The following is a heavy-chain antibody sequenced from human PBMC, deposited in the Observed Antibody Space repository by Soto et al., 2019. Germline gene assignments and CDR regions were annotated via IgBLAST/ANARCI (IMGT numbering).Heavy chain of an antibody. CDR1: GYSFTSYW. Sequence: PGESLKISCKASGYSFTSYWIGWVRQMPGKGLEWVGIIYPGDSDTRYSPSFQGQVTISADKSISTAYLQWSSLKAPDTAMYYCARLILGGSDALDIWGQGTMVTVSS. D-gene: IGHD5-12*01. J-gene: IGHJ3*02. V-gene: IGHV5-51*01. CDR2: IYPGDSDT. CDR3: ARLILGGSDALDI.